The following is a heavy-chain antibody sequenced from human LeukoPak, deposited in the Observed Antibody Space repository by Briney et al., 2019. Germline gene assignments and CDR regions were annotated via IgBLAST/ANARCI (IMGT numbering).Heavy chain of an antibody. CDR2: ISYDGSNK. Sequence: GGSLRLSCAASGFTFSSYAMSWVRQAPGKGLEWVAVISYDGSNKYYADSVKGRFTISRDNSKNTLYLQMNSLRAEDTAVYYCARSVDTGAIDYWGQGTLVTVSS. D-gene: IGHD5-18*01. CDR1: GFTFSSYA. J-gene: IGHJ4*02. V-gene: IGHV3-30*03. CDR3: ARSVDTGAIDY.